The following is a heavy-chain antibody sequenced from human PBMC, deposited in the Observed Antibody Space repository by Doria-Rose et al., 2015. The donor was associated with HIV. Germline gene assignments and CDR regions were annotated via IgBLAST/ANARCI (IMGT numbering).Heavy chain of an antibody. J-gene: IGHJ4*02. CDR3: ARIKSSRWYHKYYFDF. V-gene: IGHV2-26*01. CDR2: MFSDDER. CDR1: GVSLSSPGVG. D-gene: IGHD6-13*01. Sequence: QVTLKESGPVLVKPTETLTLTCTVSGVSLSSPGVGVSWIRQPPGKALEWLAHMFSDDERSYKTSLKSRLTISGGTSKSQVVLTMTDMDPVDTATYYCARIKSSRWYHKYYFDFWGQGTLVIVSA.